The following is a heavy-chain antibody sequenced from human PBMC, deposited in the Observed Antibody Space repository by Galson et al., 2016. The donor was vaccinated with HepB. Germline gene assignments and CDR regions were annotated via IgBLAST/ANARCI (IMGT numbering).Heavy chain of an antibody. Sequence: PLRLSCAASGFTFSSYAMSWVREAPGKGLEWVSSISGGGSTYYADSVKGRLTISRDNSKNTLYLQMNSLRAEDTAIYYCAKIYPFPDWGQGTLVTVSS. V-gene: IGHV3-23*01. J-gene: IGHJ4*02. D-gene: IGHD3-16*02. CDR2: ISGGGST. CDR1: GFTFSSYA. CDR3: AKIYPFPD.